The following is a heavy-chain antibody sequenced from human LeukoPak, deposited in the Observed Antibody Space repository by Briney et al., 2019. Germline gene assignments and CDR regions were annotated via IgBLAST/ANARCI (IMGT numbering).Heavy chain of an antibody. D-gene: IGHD3-22*01. J-gene: IGHJ3*02. CDR2: FYSSGNT. Sequence: SETLSLTCSVSGGSIISYYWSWIRQPAGKGLEWIGRFYSSGNTNYNPSLQSRVNMSVDTSKNQFSLKLSSLTAADTAVYYCARDRSGSSGYCSAVDIWGRGTMVTVSS. CDR1: GGSIISYY. V-gene: IGHV4-4*07. CDR3: ARDRSGSSGYCSAVDI.